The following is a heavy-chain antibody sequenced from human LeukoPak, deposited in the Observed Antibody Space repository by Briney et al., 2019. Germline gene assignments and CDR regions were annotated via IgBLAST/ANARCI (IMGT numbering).Heavy chain of an antibody. V-gene: IGHV3-7*01. D-gene: IGHD2-15*01. J-gene: IGHJ4*02. Sequence: QPGGSLRLSCAASGFTFIIYWMSWVRQAPGKGLEWVANIKQDGNEKYYVDSVKGRFTISRDNAKNSLYLQMNSLRAEDTAVYYCAKASPIVVVVAATDYWGQGTLVTVSS. CDR3: AKASPIVVVVAATDY. CDR2: IKQDGNEK. CDR1: GFTFIIYW.